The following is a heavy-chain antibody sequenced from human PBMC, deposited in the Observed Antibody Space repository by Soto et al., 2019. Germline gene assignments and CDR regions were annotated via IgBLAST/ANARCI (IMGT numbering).Heavy chain of an antibody. J-gene: IGHJ5*02. V-gene: IGHV1-69*13. Sequence: SVKVSCKASGYTFISYGISWVRQAPGQGLEWLGRIIPIFGTRDYAQKFQGRVTITADDSTTTAYMELSSLRSDDTAVYYCAKDGGREGYFGNWFDPWGQGTLVTVSS. D-gene: IGHD2-15*01. CDR1: GYTFISYG. CDR2: IIPIFGTR. CDR3: AKDGGREGYFGNWFDP.